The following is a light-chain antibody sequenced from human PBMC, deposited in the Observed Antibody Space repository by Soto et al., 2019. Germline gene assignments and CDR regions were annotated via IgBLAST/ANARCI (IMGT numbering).Light chain of an antibody. CDR1: QSVGSDY. CDR2: GAS. J-gene: IGKJ1*01. Sequence: EIVLTQSPGTLSLSPGERATLSCRASQSVGSDYLALYQQKPGQAPRILIFGASGRATGIPDRFSGSGSGTDFTLTIARLEPGDFAVYYCQQYGSSGTFGQGTKVDNK. CDR3: QQYGSSGT. V-gene: IGKV3-20*01.